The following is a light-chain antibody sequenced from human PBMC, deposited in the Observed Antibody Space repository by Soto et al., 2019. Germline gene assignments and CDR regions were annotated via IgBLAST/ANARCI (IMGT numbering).Light chain of an antibody. CDR2: SNN. CDR1: SSSIGSNT. V-gene: IGLV1-44*01. J-gene: IGLJ3*02. CDR3: AAWDDSLNGWV. Sequence: QSVLTQPPSASGTPGQRVTISCSGSSSSIGSNTVNWYQQLPGTAPKLLIYSNNQRPSGVPDRFSGSKSGTSASLAISGLRSEDEADYYCAAWDDSLNGWVFGGGTKLTVL.